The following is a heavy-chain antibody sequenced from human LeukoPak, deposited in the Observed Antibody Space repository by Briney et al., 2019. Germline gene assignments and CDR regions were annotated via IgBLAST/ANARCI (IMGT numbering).Heavy chain of an antibody. Sequence: ASVKVSCKACRYTFTGYYMHWVRQAPGQGLEWMGRINPSSDGTNYAQKFQGWVTMTRDTSISTAYMELSRLRSDDTAVYYCARGASRGATDYWGQGTLVTVSS. CDR1: RYTFTGYY. J-gene: IGHJ4*02. CDR3: ARGASRGATDY. V-gene: IGHV1-2*04. CDR2: INPSSDGT. D-gene: IGHD1-26*01.